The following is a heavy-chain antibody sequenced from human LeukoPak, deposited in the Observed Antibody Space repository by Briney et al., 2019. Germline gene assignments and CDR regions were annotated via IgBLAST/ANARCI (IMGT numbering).Heavy chain of an antibody. V-gene: IGHV4-34*01. CDR3: AGGGRNKWELLKNWFDP. D-gene: IGHD1-26*01. Sequence: SETLSLTCAVYGGSFSDSFWNWFRQPPGKGLEWIGEVNHSGSTTYNPSLKSRVTISVDTSKNQFSLKLSSVTAADTAVYYCAGGGRNKWELLKNWFDPWGQGTLVTVSS. J-gene: IGHJ5*02. CDR2: VNHSGST. CDR1: GGSFSDSF.